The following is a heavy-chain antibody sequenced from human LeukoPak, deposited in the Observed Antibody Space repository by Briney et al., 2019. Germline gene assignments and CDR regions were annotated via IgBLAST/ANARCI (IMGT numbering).Heavy chain of an antibody. V-gene: IGHV5-51*01. CDR3: ARPSTVEMATITYFDC. CDR1: GYSFTSYW. CDR2: IYPSDSDT. Sequence: GESLLISCKGSGYSFTSYWIGWVRKMPGKGLEWMGIIYPSDSDTRYSPSFKGQATISADKSISTAYMQWSSLKASDTAMYYCARPSTVEMATITYFDCWGHGKLVSVSS. J-gene: IGHJ4*01. D-gene: IGHD5-24*01.